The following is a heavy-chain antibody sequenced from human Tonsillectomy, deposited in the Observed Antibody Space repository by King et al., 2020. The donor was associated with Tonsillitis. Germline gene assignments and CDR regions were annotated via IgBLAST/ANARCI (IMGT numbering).Heavy chain of an antibody. Sequence: VQLVESGAEVKKPGESLKISCKGSGYSFTSYWIGWVRQMPGKGLEWMAIIYPGDSDTRYSPSFQGQVTISADKSISTAYLQWSSLKASDTAMYYCARHIVVVTATDGFDIWGQGTMVTVSS. J-gene: IGHJ3*02. D-gene: IGHD2-21*02. CDR3: ARHIVVVTATDGFDI. CDR2: IYPGDSDT. CDR1: GYSFTSYW. V-gene: IGHV5-51*01.